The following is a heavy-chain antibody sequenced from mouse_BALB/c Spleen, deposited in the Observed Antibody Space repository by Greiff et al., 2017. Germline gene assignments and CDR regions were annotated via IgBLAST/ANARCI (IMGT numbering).Heavy chain of an antibody. V-gene: IGHV5-6*02. CDR2: ISSGGSYT. CDR3: ARHTDYVYAMDY. J-gene: IGHJ4*01. D-gene: IGHD1-1*01. CDR1: GFTFSSYG. Sequence: DVKLVESGGDLVKPGGSLKLSCAASGFTFSSYGMSWVRQTPDKRLEWVATISSGGSYTYYPDSVKGRFTISRDNAKNTLYLQMSSLKSEDTAMYYCARHTDYVYAMDYWGQGTSVTVSS.